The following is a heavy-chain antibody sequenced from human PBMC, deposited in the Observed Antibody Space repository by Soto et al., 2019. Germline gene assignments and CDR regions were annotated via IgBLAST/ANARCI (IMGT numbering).Heavy chain of an antibody. CDR2: IYYSGST. CDR1: GGSISSGGYY. Sequence: KTSETVSLTCTVSGGSISSGGYYWSWIRQHPGKGLEWIGYIYYSGSTYYNPSLKSRVTISVDTSKNQFSLKLSSVTAADTAVYYCARDTPRGYSYGSFDYWGQGTLVTVSS. V-gene: IGHV4-31*03. J-gene: IGHJ4*02. CDR3: ARDTPRGYSYGSFDY. D-gene: IGHD5-18*01.